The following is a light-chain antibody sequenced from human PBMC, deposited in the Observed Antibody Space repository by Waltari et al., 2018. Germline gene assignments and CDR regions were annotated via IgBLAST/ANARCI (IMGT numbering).Light chain of an antibody. J-gene: IGLJ3*02. CDR3: ASWDDSLNGWV. CDR1: RSNTGSNV. V-gene: IGLV1-44*01. CDR2: SSS. Sequence: QSVLTQPPPASWTPGQRVTISYSGGRSNTGSNVVTWYQQFPGTAPKLLIYSSSQRPSGVPDRFSGSKSGTSASLAISGLQSEDEADFYCASWDDSLNGWVFGGGTKLTVL.